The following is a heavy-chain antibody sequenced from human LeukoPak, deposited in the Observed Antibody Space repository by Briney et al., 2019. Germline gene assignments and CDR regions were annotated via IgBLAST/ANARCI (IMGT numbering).Heavy chain of an antibody. CDR1: GFTFSAYS. CDR2: IGSSSSPI. J-gene: IGHJ4*02. Sequence: GGSLRLSCAASGFTFSAYSMNWVRQAPEKGLEWVSYIGSSSSPIYYADSVKGRFTISRDNAKNSLYLQMDSLRAEDTAVYYCARDQAYSFDYWGQGTLVTVSP. D-gene: IGHD4-11*01. V-gene: IGHV3-48*01. CDR3: ARDQAYSFDY.